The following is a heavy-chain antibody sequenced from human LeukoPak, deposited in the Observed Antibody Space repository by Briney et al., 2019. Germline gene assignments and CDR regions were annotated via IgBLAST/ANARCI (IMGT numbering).Heavy chain of an antibody. D-gene: IGHD6-19*01. J-gene: IGHJ6*02. V-gene: IGHV4-59*08. CDR3: ARTPRSGWIGDYYYYGMDV. CDR1: GGSISSYY. CDR2: IYYSGST. Sequence: PSETLSLTRTVSGGSISSYYWSWIRQPPGKGLEWIGYIYYSGSTNYNPSLKSRVTISVDTSKNQFSLKLSSVTAADTAVYYCARTPRSGWIGDYYYYGMDVWGQGTTVTVSS.